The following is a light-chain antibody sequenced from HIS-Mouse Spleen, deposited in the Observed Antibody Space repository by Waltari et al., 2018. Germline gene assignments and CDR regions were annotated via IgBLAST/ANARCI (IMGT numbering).Light chain of an antibody. J-gene: IGKJ1*01. V-gene: IGKV1-8*01. CDR2: AAS. Sequence: AIRMTQSPSSFPASTGDRVTITCRASQGISSYLAWYQQQPGKAPKLLIYAASTLQSGVPSRFSGSGSGTDFTLTISCLQSEDFATYYCQQYYSYPWTFGQGTKVEIK. CDR1: QGISSY. CDR3: QQYYSYPWT.